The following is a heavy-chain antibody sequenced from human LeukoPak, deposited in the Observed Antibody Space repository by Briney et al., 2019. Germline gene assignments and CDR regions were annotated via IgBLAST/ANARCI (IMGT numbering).Heavy chain of an antibody. V-gene: IGHV1-69*04. CDR1: GGTFSSYA. CDR2: IIPILGIA. CDR3: ARVGETTSWFDP. Sequence: SVKVSCKASGGTFSSYAISWVRQAPGQGLEWMGRIIPILGIANYAQKFQGRVTITADKSTSTAYMELSSLRSEDTAVYYCARVGETTSWFDPWGQETLVTVSS. J-gene: IGHJ5*02. D-gene: IGHD1-7*01.